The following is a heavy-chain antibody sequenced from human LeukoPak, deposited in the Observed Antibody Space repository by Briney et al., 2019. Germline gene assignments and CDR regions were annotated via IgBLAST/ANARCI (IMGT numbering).Heavy chain of an antibody. J-gene: IGHJ4*02. CDR1: GYTFTGYY. CDR3: ARGICPLYYFDY. V-gene: IGHV1-2*02. D-gene: IGHD3-3*02. CDR2: IKPNSGGT. Sequence: ASVKVSCKASGYTFTGYYMHWVRQAPGQGLEWMGWIKPNSGGTNYAQKFQGRVTMTRDTSISTAYMELSRLTSDDTAVYYCARGICPLYYFDYWGQGTLVTVSS.